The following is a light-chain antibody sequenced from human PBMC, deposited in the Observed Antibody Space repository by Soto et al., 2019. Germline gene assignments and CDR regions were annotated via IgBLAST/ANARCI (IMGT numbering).Light chain of an antibody. Sequence: QSALTQPPSVSGSPGQSVTISCTGTSSDVGNYNRVSWYQQPPGTAPKLMIYEVSNRPSGVPDRFSGSKSGNTASLTISGLQDEDEADYYCSSYTSSSTYVVFGGGTKLTVL. CDR3: SSYTSSSTYVV. J-gene: IGLJ2*01. V-gene: IGLV2-18*02. CDR1: SSDVGNYNR. CDR2: EVS.